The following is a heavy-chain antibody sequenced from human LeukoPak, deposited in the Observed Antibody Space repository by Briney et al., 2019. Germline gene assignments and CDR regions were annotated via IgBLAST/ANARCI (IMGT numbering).Heavy chain of an antibody. Sequence: SETLSLTRTVSGDSITSRDYYWGWIRQPPGKGLEWIGSIDYSGTTYYNSSLKSRVTISLGTSKNQFSLRLNSVTAADTAVYFCARDAYFRNYVLHWGRGTLVTVSS. J-gene: IGHJ4*02. V-gene: IGHV4-39*07. CDR1: GDSITSRDYY. CDR3: ARDAYFRNYVLH. CDR2: IDYSGTT. D-gene: IGHD4-11*01.